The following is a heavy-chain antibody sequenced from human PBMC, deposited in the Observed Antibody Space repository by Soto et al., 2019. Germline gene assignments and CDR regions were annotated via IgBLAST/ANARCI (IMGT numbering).Heavy chain of an antibody. CDR3: ARGARVVPAAITPYYCYGMDV. D-gene: IGHD2-2*02. J-gene: IGHJ6*02. Sequence: GASVKVSCKASGGTFSSYAISWVRQAPGQGLEWMGGIIPIFGTANYAQKFQGRVTITADESTSTAYMELSSLRSEDTAVYYCARGARVVPAAITPYYCYGMDVWGQGTTVTVSS. CDR1: GGTFSSYA. V-gene: IGHV1-69*13. CDR2: IIPIFGTA.